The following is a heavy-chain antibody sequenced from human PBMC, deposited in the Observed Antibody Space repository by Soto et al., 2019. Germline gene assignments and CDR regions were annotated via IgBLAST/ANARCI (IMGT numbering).Heavy chain of an antibody. Sequence: QVQLVESGGGVVQPGRSLRLSCAASGFTFSSYGMHCVRQAPGKGLEWVAVIWYDGSNKYYADSVKGRFTIFRATSKNPLYLHMNSLRAEDTSVYYCARGSDAGVYGYFDYWGPGTLVTVSS. V-gene: IGHV3-33*01. CDR3: ARGSDAGVYGYFDY. J-gene: IGHJ4*02. D-gene: IGHD2-8*01. CDR1: GFTFSSYG. CDR2: IWYDGSNK.